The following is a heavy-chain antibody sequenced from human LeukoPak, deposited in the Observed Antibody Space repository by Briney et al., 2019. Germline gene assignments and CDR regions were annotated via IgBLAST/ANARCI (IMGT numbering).Heavy chain of an antibody. CDR3: AASAFDYVRGSYRREFVY. CDR2: IYYSGSI. J-gene: IGHJ4*02. CDR1: GGSISSYY. V-gene: IGHV4-59*01. Sequence: SETLSLTCTVSGGSISSYYWSWIRQPPGKGLEWIGNIYYSGSINYNPSLKSRVAISLDKTKKQFSLKLSSVTAADTAVYYCAASAFDYVRGSYRREFVYWGQGTLVSVSS. D-gene: IGHD3-16*02.